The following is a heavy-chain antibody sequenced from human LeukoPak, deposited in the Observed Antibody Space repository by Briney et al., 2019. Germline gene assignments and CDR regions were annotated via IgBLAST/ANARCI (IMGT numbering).Heavy chain of an antibody. CDR1: GGSISSYY. CDR2: IYTSGST. J-gene: IGHJ3*02. CDR3: ARDSNTMVRANAFDI. Sequence: SETLSLTCTVSGGSISSYYWSWIRQPAGKGLEWIGRIYTSGSTNYNPSLKSRVTMSADTSKNQFSLKLSSVTAADTAVYYCARDSNTMVRANAFDIWGQGTMVTVSS. D-gene: IGHD3-10*01. V-gene: IGHV4-4*07.